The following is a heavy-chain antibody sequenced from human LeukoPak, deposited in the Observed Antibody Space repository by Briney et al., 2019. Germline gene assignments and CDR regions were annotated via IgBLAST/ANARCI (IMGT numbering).Heavy chain of an antibody. D-gene: IGHD5-18*01. CDR1: GLTVSNHW. V-gene: IGHV3-7*03. J-gene: IGHJ5*02. CDR2: IREERGQE. CDR3: ASLDTAKQPLANH. Sequence: PGGSLRLSCVDSGLTVSNHWMSWVRQAPGKGLEWVANIREERGQEYYVDSVKGRFTISKNSAKNSLYLQMNTLRVEDTAMYYCASLDTAKQPLANHWGQGTLVTVSS.